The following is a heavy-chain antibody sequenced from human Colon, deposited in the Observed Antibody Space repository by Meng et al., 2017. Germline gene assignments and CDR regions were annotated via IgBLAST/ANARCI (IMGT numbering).Heavy chain of an antibody. V-gene: IGHV4-61*02. D-gene: IGHD3-22*01. J-gene: IGHJ5*02. CDR2: IYTSGST. CDR3: ARVAVEYYDSGGYYYNWFDP. Sequence: SETLSLTCTVSGGPISSGSYYWSWIRQPAGKGLEWIGRIYTSGSTNYNPSITRRATIAVDPSKNLFSLKLSSVTAADTAVYYCARVAVEYYDSGGYYYNWFDPWGQGTLVTVSS. CDR1: GGPISSGSYY.